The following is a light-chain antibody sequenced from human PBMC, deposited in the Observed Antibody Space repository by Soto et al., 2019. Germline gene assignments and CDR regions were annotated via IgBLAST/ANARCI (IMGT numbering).Light chain of an antibody. CDR2: EVT. CDR3: SAYSSGSTVV. Sequence: QSALTQPASVSGSPGQSITISCTGNISDVGGYTYVSWYQQFSGKAPTLIIYEVTNRPSGISNRFSGSKSGETASLTISGLRAEDEADYYCSAYSSGSTVVFGGGTKLTVL. CDR1: ISDVGGYTY. J-gene: IGLJ2*01. V-gene: IGLV2-14*01.